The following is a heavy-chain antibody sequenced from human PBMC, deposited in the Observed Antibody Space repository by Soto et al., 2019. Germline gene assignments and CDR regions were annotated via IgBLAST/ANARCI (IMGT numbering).Heavy chain of an antibody. CDR3: ARDRTFDY. V-gene: IGHV3-53*01. Sequence: GGSLRLSCAASGFTVSSNYMSWVRQAPGKGLEWVSVIHSGGNTYYADSVKGRFTISRDNSKNTLYLQMNSPRAEDTAVYYCARDRTFDYWGQGTLVTVSS. J-gene: IGHJ4*02. CDR1: GFTVSSNY. CDR2: IHSGGNT.